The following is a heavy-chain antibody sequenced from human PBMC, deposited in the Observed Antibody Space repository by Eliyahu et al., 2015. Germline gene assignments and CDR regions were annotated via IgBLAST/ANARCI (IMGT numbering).Heavy chain of an antibody. Sequence: QLQLQESGPGLVKPSETLSLTCTVSGGSISSXXYYWGWIRQPPGKGLEWIGSIYYSGSTHYNPSLKSRVSISVDTSKNQFSLKLSSVTAADTAVYYCARQPVSHYYDSSGYFDSWGQGTLVTVSS. J-gene: IGHJ4*02. CDR1: GGSISSXXYY. V-gene: IGHV4-39*01. D-gene: IGHD3-22*01. CDR3: ARQPVSHYYDSSGYFDS. CDR2: IYYSGST.